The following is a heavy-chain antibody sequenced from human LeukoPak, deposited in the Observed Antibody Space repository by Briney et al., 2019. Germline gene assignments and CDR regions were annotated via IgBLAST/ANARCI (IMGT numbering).Heavy chain of an antibody. CDR1: GGSFSGYY. CDR2: INHSGSA. CDR3: ARVGASRVGWFDP. V-gene: IGHV4-34*01. Sequence: SETLSLTCAVYGGSFSGYYWSWIRQPPGKGLEWIGEINHSGSANYNPSLKSRVTISVDTSKNQFSLKLSSVTAADTAVYYCARVGASRVGWFDPWGQGTLVTVFS. D-gene: IGHD1-26*01. J-gene: IGHJ5*02.